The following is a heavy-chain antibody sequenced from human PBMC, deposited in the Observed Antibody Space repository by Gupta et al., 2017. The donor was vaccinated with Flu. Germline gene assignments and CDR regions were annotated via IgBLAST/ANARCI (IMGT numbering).Heavy chain of an antibody. CDR3: ARGAGVTVAGTMDY. J-gene: IGHJ4*02. Sequence: QVQLVQSGAEVKKPGASVKVSCRASGYTFTTYAMHWVRQAPGQRLEWMGWINGGNGNTKYSQKFQGRVTITRDTSAGTGYMELSSLRSEDTAVYYCARGAGVTVAGTMDYWGQGTLVTVSS. V-gene: IGHV1-3*01. CDR2: INGGNGNT. D-gene: IGHD6-19*01. CDR1: GYTFTTYA.